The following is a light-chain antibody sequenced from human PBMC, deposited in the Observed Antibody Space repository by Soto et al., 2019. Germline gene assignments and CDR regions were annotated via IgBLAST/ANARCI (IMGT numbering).Light chain of an antibody. CDR1: SSNIGAGYD. Sequence: QSVVTQPPSVSGAPGQRVTICCTGSSSNIGAGYDVHWYQQLPGTAPKLLIYGNSNRPSGVPDRFSGSKSGTSASLAITGLEAEDEADYYCQSYDSSLKGVFGGGTKVPVL. CDR3: QSYDSSLKGV. CDR2: GNS. V-gene: IGLV1-40*01. J-gene: IGLJ2*01.